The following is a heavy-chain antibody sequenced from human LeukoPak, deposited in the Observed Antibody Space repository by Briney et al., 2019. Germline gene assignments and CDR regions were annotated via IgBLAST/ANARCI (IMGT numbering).Heavy chain of an antibody. CDR2: IFYSGGT. Sequence: PSETLSLTCAVYGGSFSGYYWSWIRQPPGKGLEWIGYIFYSGGTSYNPSLESRVTISVDTSKNQFSLKLSSVTAADTAVYYCARYHQYSSAWYLDYWGQGALVTVSS. V-gene: IGHV4-59*01. J-gene: IGHJ4*02. CDR1: GGSFSGYY. D-gene: IGHD6-19*01. CDR3: ARYHQYSSAWYLDY.